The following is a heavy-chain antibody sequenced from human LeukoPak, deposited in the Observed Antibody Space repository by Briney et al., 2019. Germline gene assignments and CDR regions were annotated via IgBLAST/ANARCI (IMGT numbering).Heavy chain of an antibody. Sequence: GESLKISCKGSGYSFTSYWIGWVRQIPGKGLEWMGIIYPGDSDTRYSPSFQGQVTISADKSISTAYLQWSSLKASDTAMYYCARHQYYYGSGNMLDYWGQGTLVTVSS. CDR3: ARHQYYYGSGNMLDY. D-gene: IGHD3-10*01. J-gene: IGHJ4*02. CDR2: IYPGDSDT. CDR1: GYSFTSYW. V-gene: IGHV5-51*01.